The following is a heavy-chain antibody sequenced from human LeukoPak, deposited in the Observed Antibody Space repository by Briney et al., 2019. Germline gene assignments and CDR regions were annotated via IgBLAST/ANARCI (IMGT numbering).Heavy chain of an antibody. Sequence: GSLRRSSAASGLNFSNSWMHWVRQAPGKALLWVSRINNDGSYTSYADSVKGRFTISRDNAKNTLNLQMNSLRAEDTAVYYCARVSGLGTNEYYQYWGQGTLVTVHS. D-gene: IGHD3-10*01. CDR1: GLNFSNSW. CDR3: ARVSGLGTNEYYQY. CDR2: INNDGSYT. J-gene: IGHJ1*01. V-gene: IGHV3-74*01.